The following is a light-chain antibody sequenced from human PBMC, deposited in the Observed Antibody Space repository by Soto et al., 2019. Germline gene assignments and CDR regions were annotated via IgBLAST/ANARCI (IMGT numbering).Light chain of an antibody. Sequence: EIVLTQSPATLSLSPGERATLSCRASPTARSYLAWYQQKPGQAPRLLIYATSNRATGIPARFSGSGSGTDFTLSISSLEPEDFAVYYCQQRSSWPFTFGPGTKVDIK. CDR3: QQRSSWPFT. CDR2: ATS. V-gene: IGKV3-11*01. CDR1: PTARSY. J-gene: IGKJ3*01.